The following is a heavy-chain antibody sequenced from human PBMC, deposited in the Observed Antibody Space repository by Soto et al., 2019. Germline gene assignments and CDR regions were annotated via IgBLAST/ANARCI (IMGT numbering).Heavy chain of an antibody. CDR1: EVNCGDYD. Sequence: GGPKRHSNTAAEVNCGDYDMSWIRQAPGKGLEWVSYISSSGSTIYYADSVKGRFTISRDNAKNSLYLQMNSLRAEDTAVYYCARDLIAAAGLHDAFDIWGQGTMVTVS. V-gene: IGHV3-11*01. CDR3: ARDLIAAAGLHDAFDI. J-gene: IGHJ3*02. CDR2: ISSSGSTI. D-gene: IGHD6-13*01.